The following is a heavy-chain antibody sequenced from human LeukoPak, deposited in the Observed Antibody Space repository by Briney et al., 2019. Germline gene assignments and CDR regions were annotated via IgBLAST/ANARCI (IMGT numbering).Heavy chain of an antibody. CDR3: VRRRRGGYDFFDG. J-gene: IGHJ4*02. CDR2: IDTGGTT. D-gene: IGHD5-12*01. CDR1: GFTVRFNY. V-gene: IGHV3-53*01. Sequence: GGSLGLSCAPSGFTVRFNYMNWVRQAPGAGLEGFSLIDTGGTTYYADSVQGRFTISRDSSKNTLFLQTNNLRAEDTVLYYWVRRRRGGYDFFDGWGQGTLVTVAS.